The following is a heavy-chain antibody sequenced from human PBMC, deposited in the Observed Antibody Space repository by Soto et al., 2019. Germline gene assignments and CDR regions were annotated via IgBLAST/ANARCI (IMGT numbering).Heavy chain of an antibody. CDR3: AKDLEGHRGVIID. V-gene: IGHV3-23*01. J-gene: IGHJ4*02. Sequence: EVQLLESGGGLVQPGGSLRLSCAASGFIFSTYAMNWVRQAPGKGLEWVSAISSRGDSTYYAESVRGRFTISRDNSKNTLYLQMNSLRAEDTAVYYCAKDLEGHRGVIIDWGQGTLVTVSS. CDR1: GFIFSTYA. CDR2: ISSRGDST. D-gene: IGHD3-10*01.